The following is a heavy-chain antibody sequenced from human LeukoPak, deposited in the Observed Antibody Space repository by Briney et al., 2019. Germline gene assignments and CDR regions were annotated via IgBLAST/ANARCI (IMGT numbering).Heavy chain of an antibody. V-gene: IGHV3-53*04. CDR3: ANLYYYDSSGYWFDI. J-gene: IGHJ3*02. CDR1: GGSFSGYY. D-gene: IGHD3-22*01. Sequence: PSETLSLTCAVYGGSFSGYYWSWVRQAPGKGLEWVSVIYSGGSTYYADSVKGRFTISRHNSKNTLYLQMNSLRAEDTAVYYCANLYYYDSSGYWFDIWGQGTMVTVSS. CDR2: IYSGGST.